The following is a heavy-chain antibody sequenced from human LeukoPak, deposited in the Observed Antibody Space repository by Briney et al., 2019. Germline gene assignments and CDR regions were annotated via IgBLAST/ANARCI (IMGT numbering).Heavy chain of an antibody. D-gene: IGHD4-11*01. CDR1: GGSISSYY. CDR3: VRGFYSNYGGDY. V-gene: IGHV4-4*07. CDR2: IYSSGST. J-gene: IGHJ4*02. Sequence: SETLSLTCTVSGGSISSYYWSWIRQPPGKGLEWIGRIYSSGSTNYNPSLMSRVTMSVDTSKYQFSLRLTSVSAADTAVYYCVRGFYSNYGGDYWGQGILVTVSS.